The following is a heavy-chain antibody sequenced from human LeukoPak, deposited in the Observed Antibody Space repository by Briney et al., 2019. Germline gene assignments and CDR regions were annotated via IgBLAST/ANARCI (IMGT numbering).Heavy chain of an antibody. CDR1: GGSISSGGYY. V-gene: IGHV4-30-2*01. CDR2: VYHSGST. D-gene: IGHD2-15*01. J-gene: IGHJ4*02. Sequence: PSETLSLTCTVSGGSISSGGYYWSWIRQPPGKGLEWIGYVYHSGSTYYNPSLKSRVTISVDRSKNQFSLKLSSVTAADTAVYYCARARDSHPPTFDYWGQGTLVTVSS. CDR3: ARARDSHPPTFDY.